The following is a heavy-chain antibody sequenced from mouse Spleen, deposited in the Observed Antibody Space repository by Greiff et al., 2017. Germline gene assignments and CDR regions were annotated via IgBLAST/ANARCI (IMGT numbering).Heavy chain of an antibody. V-gene: IGHV1-66*01. J-gene: IGHJ4*01. CDR3: ARSAYFEAMDY. CDR2: IYPGSGNT. CDR1: GYSFTSYY. Sequence: QVQLQHSGPELVKPGASVKISCKASGYSFTSYYIHWVKQRPGQGLEWIGWIYPGSGNTKYNEKFKGKATLTADTSSSTAYMQLSSLTSEDSAVYYCARSAYFEAMDYWGQGTSVTVSS. D-gene: IGHD2-10*01.